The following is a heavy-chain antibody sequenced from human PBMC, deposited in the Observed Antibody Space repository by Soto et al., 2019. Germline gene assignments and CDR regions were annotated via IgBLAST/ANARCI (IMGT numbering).Heavy chain of an antibody. V-gene: IGHV1-69*02. CDR3: ARGVGLVVPAAMKAGWFDP. CDR1: GGTFSSYT. J-gene: IGHJ5*02. D-gene: IGHD2-2*01. CDR2: ITPILGIA. Sequence: SVKVSCKASGGTFSSYTISWVRQAPGQGLEWMGRITPILGIANYAQKFQGRVTITADKSTSTVYMELSSLRSEDTAVYYCARGVGLVVPAAMKAGWFDPWGQGTLVTVSS.